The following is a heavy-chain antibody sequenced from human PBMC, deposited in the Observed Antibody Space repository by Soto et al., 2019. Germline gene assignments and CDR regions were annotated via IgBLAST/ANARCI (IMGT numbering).Heavy chain of an antibody. CDR1: GYSFTSYW. CDR2: IYPGDSDT. V-gene: IGHV5-51*01. Sequence: GESLKVSCKGSGYSFTSYWIGWVRQMPGKGLEWMGIIYPGDSDTRYSPSFQGQVTISADKSISTAYLQWNSLKASDTAMYYCARRGDSSGYYSGAFDIWGQGTMVTVSS. D-gene: IGHD3-22*01. CDR3: ARRGDSSGYYSGAFDI. J-gene: IGHJ3*02.